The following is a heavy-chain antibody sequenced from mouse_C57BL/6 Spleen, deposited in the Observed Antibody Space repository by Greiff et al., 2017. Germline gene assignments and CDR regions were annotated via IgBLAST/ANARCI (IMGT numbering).Heavy chain of an antibody. D-gene: IGHD2-4*01. V-gene: IGHV10-1*01. Sequence: EVQLVESGGGLVQPKGSLKLSCAASGFSFNTYAMNWVRQAPGKGLEWVARIRSKSNNYATYYADSVKDRFTISRDDSESMLYLQMNNLKTEDTAMYYCVRPPFYYDYDAWFAYWGQGTLVTVSA. CDR3: VRPPFYYDYDAWFAY. J-gene: IGHJ3*01. CDR1: GFSFNTYA. CDR2: IRSKSNNYAT.